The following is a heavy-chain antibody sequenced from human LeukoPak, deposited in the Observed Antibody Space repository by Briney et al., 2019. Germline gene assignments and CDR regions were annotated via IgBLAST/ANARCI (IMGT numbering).Heavy chain of an antibody. V-gene: IGHV4-34*01. Sequence: SETLSLTCAVYGGSFRGYYWSWIRQPPGKGLEWIGEINHSGSTNYNPSLKSRVTISVDTSKNQFSLKLTSVTAADTAVYYCARGRTYYYGSGSYSPWGQGTLVTVSS. CDR3: ARGRTYYYGSGSYSP. J-gene: IGHJ5*02. CDR2: INHSGST. CDR1: GGSFRGYY. D-gene: IGHD3-10*01.